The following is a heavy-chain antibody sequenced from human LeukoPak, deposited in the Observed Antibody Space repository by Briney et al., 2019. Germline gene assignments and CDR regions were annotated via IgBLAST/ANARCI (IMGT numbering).Heavy chain of an antibody. Sequence: GASVKVSCKASGGTFSSYAISWVRQAPGQGLEWMGGIIPIFGTANYAQKFQGRVTITADESTSTAYMELSSLRSEDTAVYYCARASLWFGEPHYMDVWGKGTTVTISS. CDR1: GGTFSSYA. D-gene: IGHD3-10*01. V-gene: IGHV1-69*13. J-gene: IGHJ6*03. CDR2: IIPIFGTA. CDR3: ARASLWFGEPHYMDV.